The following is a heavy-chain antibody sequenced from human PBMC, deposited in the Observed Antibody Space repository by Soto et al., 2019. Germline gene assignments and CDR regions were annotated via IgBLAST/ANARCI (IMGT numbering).Heavy chain of an antibody. CDR3: ARLRQLGYCSGGSCYSPA. V-gene: IGHV4-4*02. Sequence: QVQLQESGPGLVKPSGTLSLTCAVSSGSISGSNWWSWVRQPPGKGLEWIGEIYHSGSTNYNPSLKSRVTISVDKSKNQFSLKLSSVTAADTAVYYCARLRQLGYCSGGSCYSPAWGQGTLVTVSS. D-gene: IGHD2-15*01. CDR2: IYHSGST. J-gene: IGHJ5*02. CDR1: SGSISGSNW.